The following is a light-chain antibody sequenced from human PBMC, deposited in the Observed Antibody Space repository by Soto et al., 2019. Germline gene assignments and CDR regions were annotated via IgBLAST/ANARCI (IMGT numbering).Light chain of an antibody. CDR1: SSDVGGYNY. V-gene: IGLV2-14*01. CDR3: SSYTSSSTKV. J-gene: IGLJ1*01. Sequence: QSALTQPASMSGSPGQSITISCTGTSSDVGGYNYVSWYQQHPGKAPKLMIYDVSNRPSGVSNRFSGSKSGNTASLTISGLQAEDEADYYCSSYTSSSTKVSGTGTKVTVL. CDR2: DVS.